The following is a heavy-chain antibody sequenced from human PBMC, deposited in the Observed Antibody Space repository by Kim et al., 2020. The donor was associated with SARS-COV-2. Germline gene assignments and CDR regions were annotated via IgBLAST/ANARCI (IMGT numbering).Heavy chain of an antibody. V-gene: IGHV3-23*01. Sequence: GRFTISSDNSKNTLYLQMNSLRAEDTAVYYCAKEYLGYYDFWSGYYPLNRWGQGTLVTVSS. J-gene: IGHJ5*02. D-gene: IGHD3-3*01. CDR3: AKEYLGYYDFWSGYYPLNR.